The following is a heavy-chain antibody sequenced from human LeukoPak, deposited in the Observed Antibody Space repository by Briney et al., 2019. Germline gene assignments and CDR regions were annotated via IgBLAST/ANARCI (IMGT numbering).Heavy chain of an antibody. Sequence: VKVSCKASGGTFSSYAISWVRQAPGQGLEWMGRIIPIFGTASYAQKFQGRVTITTDESTSTAYMELSSLRSEDTAVYYCARVGFGYDSSGYFDYWGQGTLVTVSS. J-gene: IGHJ4*02. D-gene: IGHD3-22*01. V-gene: IGHV1-69*05. CDR1: GGTFSSYA. CDR2: IIPIFGTA. CDR3: ARVGFGYDSSGYFDY.